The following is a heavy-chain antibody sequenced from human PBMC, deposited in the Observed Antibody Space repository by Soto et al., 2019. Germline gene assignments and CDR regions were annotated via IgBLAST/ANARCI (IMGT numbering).Heavy chain of an antibody. V-gene: IGHV4-31*03. CDR2: IYYSGTT. D-gene: IGHD7-27*01. Sequence: QVQLQESGPGLVKPSQTLSLTCPVSGASISSGGYYWSWIRQRPGEGLEWIGYIYYSGTTYYNPSPTGSLSRWEDTSQSKFFLGLSSVTAADTAVYYCARVTGGGRGGSITPWSNFGMDVWGQGTTVTVSS. J-gene: IGHJ6*02. CDR1: GASISSGGYY. CDR3: ARVTGGGRGGSITPWSNFGMDV.